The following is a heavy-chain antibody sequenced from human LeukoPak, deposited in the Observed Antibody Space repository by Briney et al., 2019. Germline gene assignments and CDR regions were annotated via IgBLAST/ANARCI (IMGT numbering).Heavy chain of an antibody. CDR3: ARGVDIVATIKAHYYYYYYMDV. J-gene: IGHJ6*03. Sequence: PSETLSLTCTVSGGSISSYSDDWGWIRQPPGKGLEWIGNVNPSGSNNYNPSLKSRVTISVDTSKNQFSLKLSSVTAADTAVYYCARGVDIVATIKAHYYYYYYMDVWGKGTTVTVSS. D-gene: IGHD5-12*01. CDR2: VNPSGSN. CDR1: GGSISSYSDD. V-gene: IGHV4-39*07.